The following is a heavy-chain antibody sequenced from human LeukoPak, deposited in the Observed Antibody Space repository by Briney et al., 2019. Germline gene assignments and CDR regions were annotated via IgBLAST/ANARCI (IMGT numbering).Heavy chain of an antibody. CDR3: ARGNYYYGDY. CDR2: IYSSGFT. Sequence: SETLSLTCTVSGASISSGGYYWRWIRQHPGKGLEWIGFIYSSGFTYYNPSLKSRVAISVDTSEDQLSLKLSSVTAADTAVYYCARGNYYYGDYWGQGTLVTVSS. V-gene: IGHV4-31*03. J-gene: IGHJ4*02. CDR1: GASISSGGYY. D-gene: IGHD3-10*01.